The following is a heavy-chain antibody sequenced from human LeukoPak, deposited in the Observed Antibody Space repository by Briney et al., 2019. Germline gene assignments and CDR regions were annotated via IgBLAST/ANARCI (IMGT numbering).Heavy chain of an antibody. CDR3: ASRVAVAGTGYDY. CDR2: IWYDGSNK. Sequence: GRSLRLSCAASGFTFSSYGMHWVRQAPGKGLEWVAVIWYDGSNKYYADSVKGRFTISRDNAKNSLYLQMNSLRADDTAVYYCASRVAVAGTGYDYWGQGTLVTVSS. V-gene: IGHV3-33*03. D-gene: IGHD6-19*01. J-gene: IGHJ4*02. CDR1: GFTFSSYG.